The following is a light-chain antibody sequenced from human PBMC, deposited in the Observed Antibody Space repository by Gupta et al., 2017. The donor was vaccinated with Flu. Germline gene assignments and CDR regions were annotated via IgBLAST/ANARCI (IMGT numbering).Light chain of an antibody. CDR2: LNSDGSH. J-gene: IGLJ3*02. V-gene: IGLV4-69*01. Sequence: VKPTCTLSSEHSSYAIAWHQQQPEKGPRYLMKLNSDGSHSKGDGIPDRFSGSSSAAERSLTISSLQSEDESYYYCQTWGTGMGVFGGGTKLTVL. CDR1: SEHSSYA. CDR3: QTWGTGMGV.